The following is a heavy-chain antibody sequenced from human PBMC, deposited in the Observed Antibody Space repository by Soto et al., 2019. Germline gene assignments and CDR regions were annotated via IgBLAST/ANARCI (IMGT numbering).Heavy chain of an antibody. Sequence: EVQLVESGGGLVQPGGSLTLSCAASGFTFTTYWMSWVRQVPGKGLEWVANIQRDGSEQSYVDSVKGRFTISRDNAKNSVHLQMSSLRADDTAVYYCVRALLGAGQYTLWGQGTLVTVSS. CDR2: IQRDGSEQ. D-gene: IGHD2-15*01. CDR1: GFTFTTYW. CDR3: VRALLGAGQYTL. V-gene: IGHV3-7*01. J-gene: IGHJ4*02.